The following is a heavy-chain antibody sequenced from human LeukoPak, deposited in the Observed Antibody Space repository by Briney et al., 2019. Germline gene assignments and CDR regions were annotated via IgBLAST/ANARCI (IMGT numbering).Heavy chain of an antibody. CDR1: GGSISTPAYY. CDR2: IYYSGST. CDR3: ARASYYDRSLANGFDI. Sequence: SETLSLTCTVSGGSISTPAYYWGWIRQPPGKGLEWIGYIYYSGSTYYNPSLMSRVTISVDTAKNQFSLKLSSVTAADTAVYYCARASYYDRSLANGFDIWGQGTMVTVSS. V-gene: IGHV4-31*03. J-gene: IGHJ3*02. D-gene: IGHD3-22*01.